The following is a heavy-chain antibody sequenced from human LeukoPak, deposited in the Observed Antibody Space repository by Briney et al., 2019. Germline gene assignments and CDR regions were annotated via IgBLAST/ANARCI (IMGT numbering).Heavy chain of an antibody. V-gene: IGHV1-46*01. CDR1: GYTFTNYL. Sequence: ASVKVSCKASGYTFTNYLLHRVRQAPGQGLEWMGIINPSNGDTNYAQKFKGRVTITADESTSTAYMELSSLRSEDTAVYYCARDHPTQLVRYFPLHWGQGTLVTVSS. CDR3: ARDHPTQLVRYFPLH. D-gene: IGHD6-13*01. CDR2: INPSNGDT. J-gene: IGHJ4*02.